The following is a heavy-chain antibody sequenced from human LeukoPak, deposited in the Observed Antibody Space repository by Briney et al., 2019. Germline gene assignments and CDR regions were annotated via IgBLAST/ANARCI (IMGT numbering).Heavy chain of an antibody. CDR1: GFTFSSYG. Sequence: GGSLRLSCATSGFTFSSYGMHWVRQAPGKGLEWVALIRYDASNKYYAESVKGRFTISRDNAQNTLYLQMNSLRAEDTAVYYCARRKTLAGTDYMDVWAKGPRSSSP. CDR3: ARRKTLAGTDYMDV. CDR2: IRYDASNK. J-gene: IGHJ6*03. V-gene: IGHV3-30*02. D-gene: IGHD1-7*01.